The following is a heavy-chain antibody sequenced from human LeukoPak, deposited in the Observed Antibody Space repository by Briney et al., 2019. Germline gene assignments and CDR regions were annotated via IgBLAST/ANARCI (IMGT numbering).Heavy chain of an antibody. CDR1: GFGFSSFA. CDR2: IKHDGSEE. V-gene: IGHV3-7*01. CDR3: ARDRALSWRGSGSY. Sequence: PGRSLRLSCEGSGFTASGFGFSSFAMYWVRQAPGKGLEWVGDIKHDGSEEHYVASVRGRFTISRDNAKLYLQMNSLRAEDTAVYYCARDRALSWRGSGSYWGQGTLVTVSS. J-gene: IGHJ4*02. D-gene: IGHD3-10*01.